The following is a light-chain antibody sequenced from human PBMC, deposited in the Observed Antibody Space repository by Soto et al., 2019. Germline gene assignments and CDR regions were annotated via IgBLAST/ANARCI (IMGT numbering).Light chain of an antibody. CDR1: QTISDF. CDR3: QQSFSTPRT. J-gene: IGKJ1*01. V-gene: IGKV1-39*01. Sequence: DIQMTLSPSSLSASIGDRVTITCRASQTISDFLNWYQQNPGKAPKLLIYAASNLQSGVASRFRGSGPGKHFTLTINGLQPEDFAPYSCQQSFSTPRTSGQANKVEIK. CDR2: AAS.